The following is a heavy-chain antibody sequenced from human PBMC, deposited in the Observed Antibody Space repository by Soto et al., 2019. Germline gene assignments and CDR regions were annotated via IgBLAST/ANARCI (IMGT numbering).Heavy chain of an antibody. CDR2: MQPSSGRT. CDR3: ARGVTAGVDY. CDR1: GYSFTSLD. V-gene: IGHV1-8*01. J-gene: IGHJ4*02. Sequence: VQLVQSGAEGREPGASVKVYCKASGYSFTSLDINWVRQTTGQGLEWMGWMQPSSGRTGYAQKFQGRVTMTRDTSITTAYMELSSLTSDDTAFYYCARGVTAGVDYWGQGTLVTVSS. D-gene: IGHD1-26*01.